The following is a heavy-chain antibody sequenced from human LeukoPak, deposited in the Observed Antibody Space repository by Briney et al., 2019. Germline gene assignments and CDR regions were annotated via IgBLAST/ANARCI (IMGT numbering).Heavy chain of an antibody. V-gene: IGHV3-23*01. Sequence: GGSLRLSCAASGFTVRSNCVSWVRQAPGKGLEWVSAISGSGGSTYYADSVKGRFTISRDNSKNTLYLQMNSLRAEDTAVYYCAKDRLYSSSWDNFDYWGQGTLVTVSS. D-gene: IGHD6-13*01. CDR1: GFTVRSNC. CDR3: AKDRLYSSSWDNFDY. J-gene: IGHJ4*02. CDR2: ISGSGGST.